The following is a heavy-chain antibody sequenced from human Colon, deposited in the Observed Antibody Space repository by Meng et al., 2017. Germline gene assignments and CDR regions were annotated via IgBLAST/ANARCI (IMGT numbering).Heavy chain of an antibody. CDR1: VGSISAYY. V-gene: IGHV4-4*07. J-gene: IGHJ5*02. Sequence: QVQLQESGPGVGEPSETLSLTCNVSVGSISAYYWSWIRQPVGKGLEGNGRIRGRGSTNFNTSLKSRVTMSVDTSKNQFSLKLYSVTAADTAVYFCAIDHAAFDYCLSRPGLDPWGQGTLVTVSS. CDR3: AIDHAAFDYCLSRPGLDP. CDR2: IRGRGST. D-gene: IGHD3-9*01.